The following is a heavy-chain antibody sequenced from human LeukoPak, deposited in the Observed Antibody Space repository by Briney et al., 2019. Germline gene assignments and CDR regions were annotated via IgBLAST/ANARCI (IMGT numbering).Heavy chain of an antibody. D-gene: IGHD6-13*01. Sequence: ASVKVSCKASGYTFTSYDINWVRQATGQGLEWMGWMNPNSGNTGYAQKFQGRVTMTRNTSISTAYMELSSLRSEDTAVYYCARDSRIAAAGTFDYWGQGTLVTVSS. CDR3: ARDSRIAAAGTFDY. CDR2: MNPNSGNT. J-gene: IGHJ4*02. V-gene: IGHV1-8*01. CDR1: GYTFTSYD.